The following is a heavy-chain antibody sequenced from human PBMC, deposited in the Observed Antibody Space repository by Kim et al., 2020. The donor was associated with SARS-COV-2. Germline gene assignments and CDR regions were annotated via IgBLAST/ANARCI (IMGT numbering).Heavy chain of an antibody. J-gene: IGHJ5*02. CDR2: MNPNSGNT. CDR3: ARGGCSYYDSSGYYWKVCRDWFDP. V-gene: IGHV1-8*01. D-gene: IGHD3-22*01. CDR1: GYTFTSYD. Sequence: ASVKVSCKASGYTFTSYDINWVRQATGQGLEWMGWMNPNSGNTGYAQKFQGRVTMTRNTSISTAYMELSNLRSEDTAVYYCARGGCSYYDSSGYYWKVCRDWFDPWGQGTLVTVSS.